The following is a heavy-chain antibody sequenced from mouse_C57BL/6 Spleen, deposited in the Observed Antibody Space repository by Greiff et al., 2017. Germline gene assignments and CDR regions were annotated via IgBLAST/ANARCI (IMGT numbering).Heavy chain of an antibody. J-gene: IGHJ1*03. CDR2: ISYDGSN. V-gene: IGHV3-6*01. D-gene: IGHD2-4*01. Sequence: EVQRVESGPGLVKPSQSLSLTCSVTGYSITSGYYWNWIRQFPGNKLEWMGYISYDGSNNYNPSLKNRISITRDTSKNQFFLKLNSVTTEDTATYYCAREGAYYDYDVWGTGTTVTVSS. CDR3: AREGAYYDYDV. CDR1: GYSITSGYY.